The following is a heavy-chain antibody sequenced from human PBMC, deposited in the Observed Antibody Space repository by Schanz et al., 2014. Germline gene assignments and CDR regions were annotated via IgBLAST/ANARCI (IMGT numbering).Heavy chain of an antibody. V-gene: IGHV3-33*01. Sequence: QVPLVESGGGVVRPGRSLRLSCAASGFTFSNYGMHWVRQAPGKGLEWVAVIWYDGSNKYYADSVKGRFTISRDNSKNTLYLQMNSLRAEDTAMYYCARDAPPPVSSGLDYWGQGTLVTVSS. CDR3: ARDAPPPVSSGLDY. J-gene: IGHJ4*02. CDR1: GFTFSNYG. CDR2: IWYDGSNK. D-gene: IGHD3-22*01.